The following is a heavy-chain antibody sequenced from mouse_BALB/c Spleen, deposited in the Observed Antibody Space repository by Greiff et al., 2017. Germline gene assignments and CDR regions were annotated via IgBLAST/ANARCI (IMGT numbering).Heavy chain of an antibody. CDR1: GFTFSDYY. J-gene: IGHJ3*01. D-gene: IGHD2-10*02. V-gene: IGHV5-4*02. CDR2: ISDGGSYT. CDR3: ARDWYGNYGFAY. Sequence: DVKLVESGGGLVKPGGSLKLSCAASGFTFSDYYMYWVRQTPEKRLEWVATISDGGSYTYYPDSVKGRFTISRDNAKNNLYLQMSSLKSEDTAMYYCARDWYGNYGFAYWGQGTLVTVSA.